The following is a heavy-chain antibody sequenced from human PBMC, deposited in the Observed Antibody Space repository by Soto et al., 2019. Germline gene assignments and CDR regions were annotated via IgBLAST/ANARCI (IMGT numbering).Heavy chain of an antibody. CDR3: AKPRQITSLLLYYFDY. CDR2: ISYDGSNK. J-gene: IGHJ4*02. V-gene: IGHV3-30*18. Sequence: PGGSLRLSCAASGFTFSSYGMHWVRQAPGKGLEWVAVISYDGSNKYYADSVKGRFTISRDNSKNTLYLQMNSPRAEDTAVYYCAKPRQITSLLLYYFDYWGQGTLVTVSS. CDR1: GFTFSSYG. D-gene: IGHD2-15*01.